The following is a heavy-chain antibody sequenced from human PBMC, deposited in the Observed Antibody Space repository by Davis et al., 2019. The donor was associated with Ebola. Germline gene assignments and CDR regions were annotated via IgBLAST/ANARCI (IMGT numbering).Heavy chain of an antibody. CDR3: ARDPGVVVPAHGHGTYYYYYGMDV. CDR2: ISAYNGNT. J-gene: IGHJ6*02. D-gene: IGHD2-2*01. V-gene: IGHV1-18*01. CDR1: GYTFTSYG. Sequence: AASVKVSCKASGYTFTSYGISWVRQAPGQGLEWMGWISAYNGNTNYAQKLQGRVTMTTDTSTSTAYMELRSLRSDDTAVYYCARDPGVVVPAHGHGTYYYYYGMDVWGQGTTVTVSS.